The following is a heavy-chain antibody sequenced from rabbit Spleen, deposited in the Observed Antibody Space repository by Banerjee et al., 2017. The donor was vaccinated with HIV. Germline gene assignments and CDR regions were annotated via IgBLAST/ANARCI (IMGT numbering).Heavy chain of an antibody. CDR1: GVSFSMSSY. J-gene: IGHJ6*01. Sequence: QSLEESGGDLVKPGASLTLTCTASGVSFSMSSYMCWVRQAPGKGLEWIACIDAGSSGFTYSATWAKGRFTISKTSSTTVTLQMTSLTVADTATYFCARDTGSSFSSYGMDLWGPGTLVTVS. CDR3: ARDTGSSFSSYGMDL. V-gene: IGHV1S40*01. D-gene: IGHD8-1*01. CDR2: IDAGSSGFT.